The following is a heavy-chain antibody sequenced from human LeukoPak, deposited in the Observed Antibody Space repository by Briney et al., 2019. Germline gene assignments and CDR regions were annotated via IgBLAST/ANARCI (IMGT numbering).Heavy chain of an antibody. CDR1: GFSVSRKY. Sequence: GGSLRLSCAASGFSVSRKYMTWVRQAPGKGLEWVSLLHYDGTTYYADSVKGRFTISRDTSKNTLYLQMNSLRAEDTAVYYCAREDYPNGEGCVDYWGQGTLVTVSS. D-gene: IGHD3-10*01. V-gene: IGHV3-53*01. CDR2: LHYDGTT. J-gene: IGHJ4*02. CDR3: AREDYPNGEGCVDY.